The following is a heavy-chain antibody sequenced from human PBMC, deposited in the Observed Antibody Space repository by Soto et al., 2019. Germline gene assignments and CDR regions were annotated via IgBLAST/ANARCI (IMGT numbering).Heavy chain of an antibody. V-gene: IGHV4-30-2*01. Sequence: QLQLQESGSGLVKPSQTLSLTCAVSGGSISSGGYSWNWIRQPPGKGLEWIGYIYHSGSTYYNPSLKGRVTVSVDKSKNQFSLKLSSVTAADTAVYYCARDDLYGGWFDPWGQGTLVTVSS. CDR3: ARDDLYGGWFDP. J-gene: IGHJ5*02. CDR1: GGSISSGGYS. D-gene: IGHD4-17*01. CDR2: IYHSGST.